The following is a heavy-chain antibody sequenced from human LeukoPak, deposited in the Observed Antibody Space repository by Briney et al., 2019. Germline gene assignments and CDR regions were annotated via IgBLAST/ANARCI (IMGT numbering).Heavy chain of an antibody. V-gene: IGHV3-53*01. D-gene: IGHD4-17*01. Sequence: GGSLRLSCAASGFTVSSNYMSWVRQARGKGLEWVSVIYSGGSTYYADSVKGRFTISRDNSKNTLYLQMNSLRAEDTAVYYCARSTVTTMGGIDYWGQGTLVTVSS. CDR3: ARSTVTTMGGIDY. CDR1: GFTVSSNY. CDR2: IYSGGST. J-gene: IGHJ4*02.